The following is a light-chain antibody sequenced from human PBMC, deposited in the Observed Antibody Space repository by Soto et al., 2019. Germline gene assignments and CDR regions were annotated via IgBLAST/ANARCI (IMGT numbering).Light chain of an antibody. CDR1: QSISSN. V-gene: IGKV3-15*01. CDR2: AAS. Sequence: EIVMTQSPATLSVSPGERATLSCRASQSISSNLAWYQQKPGQAPRLLIYAASTRATGIQARFSGSGSGTDFTLTISSLQSEDFAVYYCQQYNSWPLTFGGGTKVEIK. J-gene: IGKJ4*01. CDR3: QQYNSWPLT.